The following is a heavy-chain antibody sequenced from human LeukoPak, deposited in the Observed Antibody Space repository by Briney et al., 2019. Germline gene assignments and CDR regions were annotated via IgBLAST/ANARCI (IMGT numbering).Heavy chain of an antibody. J-gene: IGHJ4*02. CDR3: ARDSSGWYWGL. D-gene: IGHD6-19*01. Sequence: PSETLSHTCAVYGGSFSGYYWSWIRQPLGKGLEWIGEINHSGSTNYNPSLKSRVTISVDTSKNQFSLKLSSVTAADTAVYYCARDSSGWYWGLWGQGTLVTVSS. CDR1: GGSFSGYY. CDR2: INHSGST. V-gene: IGHV4-34*01.